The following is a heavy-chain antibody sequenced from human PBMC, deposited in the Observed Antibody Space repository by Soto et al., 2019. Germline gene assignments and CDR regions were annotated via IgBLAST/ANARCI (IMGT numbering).Heavy chain of an antibody. CDR2: INPNSGGT. D-gene: IGHD6-13*01. CDR1: GYTFTGYY. Sequence: ASVKVSCKASGYTFTGYYMHWVRQAPGQGLEWMGWINPNSGGTNYARKFQGWVTMTRDTSISTAYMELSRLRSDDTAVYYCAREAGPYSSSAYFDYWGPGTLATVSS. CDR3: AREAGPYSSSAYFDY. V-gene: IGHV1-2*04. J-gene: IGHJ4*02.